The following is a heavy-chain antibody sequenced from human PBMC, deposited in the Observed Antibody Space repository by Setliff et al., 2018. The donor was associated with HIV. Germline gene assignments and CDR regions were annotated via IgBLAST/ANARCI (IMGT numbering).Heavy chain of an antibody. CDR2: IYYTGST. Sequence: SETLSLTCTVSGASISSSSHHWAWIRQPPGKGLEYIGNIYYTGSTHHNPSLERRVATSVDTSKNQFSLKLSSVTAADTAVYYCARIVRWELVATSTFFYYYMDVWGKGTTVTVSS. CDR3: ARIVRWELVATSTFFYYYMDV. J-gene: IGHJ6*03. V-gene: IGHV4-39*01. D-gene: IGHD1-26*01. CDR1: GASISSSSHH.